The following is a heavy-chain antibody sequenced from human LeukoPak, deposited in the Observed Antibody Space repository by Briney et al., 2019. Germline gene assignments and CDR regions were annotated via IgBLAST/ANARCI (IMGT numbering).Heavy chain of an antibody. V-gene: IGHV1-69*06. Sequence: ASVKVSCKASGGTFSSYAISWVRQAPGQGLEWMGGIIPIFGTANYAQKFQGRVTITADKSTSTAYMELSSLRSEDTAVYYCARGPPEGRGWSFPFDYWGQGTLVTISS. CDR1: GGTFSSYA. CDR3: ARGPPEGRGWSFPFDY. D-gene: IGHD1-26*01. J-gene: IGHJ4*01. CDR2: IIPIFGTA.